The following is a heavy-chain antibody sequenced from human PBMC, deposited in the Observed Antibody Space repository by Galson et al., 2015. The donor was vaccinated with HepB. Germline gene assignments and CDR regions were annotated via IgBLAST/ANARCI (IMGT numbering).Heavy chain of an antibody. CDR1: GFTFNTYA. V-gene: IGHV3-23*01. CDR3: ASLPRDGYFDY. D-gene: IGHD2-15*01. Sequence: SLRLSCAASGFTFNTYAMSWVRQAPGKGLEWVSGINAGGAGTYYADSVKGRFSISRDNSKNTLYLQMNSLRVEDTAVYYCASLPRDGYFDYWGQGTLVTVSS. CDR2: INAGGAGT. J-gene: IGHJ4*02.